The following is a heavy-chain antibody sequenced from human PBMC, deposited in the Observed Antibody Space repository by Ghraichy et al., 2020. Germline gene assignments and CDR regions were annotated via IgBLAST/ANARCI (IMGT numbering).Heavy chain of an antibody. Sequence: GGSLRLSCVASGLMFSPNTMNWVRQAPGKGLEWVSSISSSTRYIYYADSVKGRFTISRDNAKNTLYLQMNSLTAEDTAVYYCAREDHSSSWYLAADFDYWGQGTLVTVSS. D-gene: IGHD6-13*01. CDR2: ISSSTRYI. V-gene: IGHV3-21*01. J-gene: IGHJ4*02. CDR1: GLMFSPNT. CDR3: AREDHSSSWYLAADFDY.